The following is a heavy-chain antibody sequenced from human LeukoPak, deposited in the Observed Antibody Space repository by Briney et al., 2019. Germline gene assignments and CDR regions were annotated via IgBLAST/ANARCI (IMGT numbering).Heavy chain of an antibody. CDR2: LTDSGDAT. V-gene: IGHV3-23*01. Sequence: GGSLRLSCAVSGFTFSHYAMSWVRQAPGTGLEWVGSLTDSGDATYYADSVKGRFTISRDNSKNTLYLQMNSLRADDTAVYYCAKDFYDSGSYYNPFDYWGQGTLVTVSS. J-gene: IGHJ4*02. CDR1: GFTFSHYA. CDR3: AKDFYDSGSYYNPFDY. D-gene: IGHD3-10*01.